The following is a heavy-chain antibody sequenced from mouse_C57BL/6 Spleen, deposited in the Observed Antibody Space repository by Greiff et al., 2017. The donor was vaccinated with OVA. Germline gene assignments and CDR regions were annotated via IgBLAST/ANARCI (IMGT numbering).Heavy chain of an antibody. J-gene: IGHJ2*01. V-gene: IGHV5-4*01. CDR2: ISDGGSYT. CDR1: GFTFSSYA. CDR3: ARDDGYDAYYFDY. D-gene: IGHD2-2*01. Sequence: EVMLVESGGGLVKPGGSLKLSCAASGFTFSSYAMSWVRQTPEKRLEWVATISDGGSYTYYPDNVKGRFTISRDNAKNNLYLQMSHLKSEDTAMYYCARDDGYDAYYFDYWGQGTTLTVSS.